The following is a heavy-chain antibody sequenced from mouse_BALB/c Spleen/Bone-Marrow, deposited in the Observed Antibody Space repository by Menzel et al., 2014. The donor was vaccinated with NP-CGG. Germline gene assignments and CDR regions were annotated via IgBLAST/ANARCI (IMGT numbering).Heavy chain of an antibody. V-gene: IGHV2-5-1*01. D-gene: IGHD2-10*02. CDR1: GFSLTSYG. Sequence: VQLQQSGPSLVQPSQSLSIPCTVSGFSLTSYGVHWVRQSPGKGLEWLGVIWRGGSTDYNAAFMSRLSITKDNSKSQVSFKMNSLQADDTAIYYCAKNNKYGNYGGLDAMDYWGQGTSVTVSS. CDR3: AKNNKYGNYGGLDAMDY. J-gene: IGHJ4*01. CDR2: IWRGGST.